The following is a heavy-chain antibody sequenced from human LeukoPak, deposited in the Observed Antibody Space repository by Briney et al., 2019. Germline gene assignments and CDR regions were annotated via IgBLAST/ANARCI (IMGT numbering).Heavy chain of an antibody. CDR1: GFIFEDYG. D-gene: IGHD6-25*01. CDR3: ARSDSSGYYYYMDV. J-gene: IGHJ6*03. V-gene: IGHV3-20*04. CDR2: INWNGGST. Sequence: GGSLRLSCAASGFIFEDYGMTWVRQAPGKGLEWVSGINWNGGSTDYADSVKGRFTISRDNAKNSLYLQMISLRAEDTALYYCARSDSSGYYYYMDVWGKGTTVTVSS.